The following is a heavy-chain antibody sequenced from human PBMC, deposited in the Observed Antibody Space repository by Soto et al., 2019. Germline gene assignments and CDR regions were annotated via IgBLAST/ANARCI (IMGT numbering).Heavy chain of an antibody. V-gene: IGHV3-74*01. CDR3: ARDGISHYYYYYYMYV. CDR1: GFTFSRYW. CDR2: INNAGSSA. J-gene: IGHJ6*03. D-gene: IGHD3-3*02. Sequence: GGSLRLSCAASGFTFSRYWMHWVRQVPGKGLVWVSRINNAGSSASYADSVKGRFAISRDNAKNTLYLQMNSLRAEDTAVYYCARDGISHYYYYYYMYVWGKGTTVTVSS.